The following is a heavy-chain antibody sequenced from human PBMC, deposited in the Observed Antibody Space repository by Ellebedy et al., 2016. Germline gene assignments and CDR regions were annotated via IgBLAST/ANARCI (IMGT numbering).Heavy chain of an antibody. CDR1: GYTFQNFG. CDR2: ISGYNGNT. J-gene: IGHJ4*02. CDR3: ARGDPYDFWSGYYLRKFDY. D-gene: IGHD3-3*01. V-gene: IGHV1-18*01. Sequence: ASVKVSCXASGYTFQNFGISWVRQAPGQGLEWMAWISGYNGNTNYAQKVQGRVAMTTDTSTSTAYMELRSLRSDDTAVYYCARGDPYDFWSGYYLRKFDYWGQGTLVTVSS.